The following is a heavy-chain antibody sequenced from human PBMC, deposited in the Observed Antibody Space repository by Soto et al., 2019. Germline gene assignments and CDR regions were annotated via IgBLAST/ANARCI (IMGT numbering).Heavy chain of an antibody. V-gene: IGHV1-69*01. CDR1: GGTFSSYA. Sequence: QVQLVQSGAEVKKPGSSVKVSCKASGGTFSSYAISWVRQAPGQGLEWMGGIIPIFGTANYAQKFQGRVTITADESTSTAYMERSSLISEDTAVYYGARATEFWSGYDYYYGMDVWGQGPTVTVSS. J-gene: IGHJ6*02. D-gene: IGHD3-3*01. CDR3: ARATEFWSGYDYYYGMDV. CDR2: IIPIFGTA.